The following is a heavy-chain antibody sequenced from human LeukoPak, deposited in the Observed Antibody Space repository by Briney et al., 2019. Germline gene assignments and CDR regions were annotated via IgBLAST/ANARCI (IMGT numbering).Heavy chain of an antibody. CDR3: ARDQYSSGWHDY. CDR1: GGTFSSYA. J-gene: IGHJ4*02. Sequence: EASVKVSCKASGGTFSSYAISWVRQAPGQGLEWMGGIIPIFGTANYAQKLQGRVTITADKSTSTAYMELSSLRSEDTAVYYCARDQYSSGWHDYWGQGTLVTVSS. D-gene: IGHD6-19*01. V-gene: IGHV1-69*06. CDR2: IIPIFGTA.